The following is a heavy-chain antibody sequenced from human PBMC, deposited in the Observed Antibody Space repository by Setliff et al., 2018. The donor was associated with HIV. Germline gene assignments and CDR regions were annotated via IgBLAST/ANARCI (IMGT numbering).Heavy chain of an antibody. V-gene: IGHV4-59*11. D-gene: IGHD3-10*01. CDR2: IDYSGST. CDR3: ARVLVRGVIAN. CDR1: GGSINDQY. Sequence: SETLSLTCTVPGGSINDQYFNWIRQSPGKGLEWIGSIDYSGSTNYNPSLKSRVTISVDTSKNQFSLKLSSVTAADTAVYYCARVLVRGVIANWGQGTLVTVSS. J-gene: IGHJ4*02.